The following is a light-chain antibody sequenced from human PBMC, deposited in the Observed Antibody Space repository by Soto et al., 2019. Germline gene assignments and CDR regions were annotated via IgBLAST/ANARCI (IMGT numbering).Light chain of an antibody. CDR3: QQYYTTPVT. J-gene: IGKJ1*01. V-gene: IGKV4-1*01. CDR2: WAS. Sequence: DIVMTQSPDSLAVSLGERATINCKSSQSLLHLAWYQQKPGQPPKLLIYWASTRESGVPDRFSGSASGTDFTLNISSLQAEDVAVYYCQQYYTTPVTFGQGTKVELK. CDR1: QSLLH.